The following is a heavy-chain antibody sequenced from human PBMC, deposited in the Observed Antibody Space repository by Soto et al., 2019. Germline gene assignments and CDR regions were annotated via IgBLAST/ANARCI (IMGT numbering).Heavy chain of an antibody. CDR2: SGSSGNT. J-gene: IGHJ4*02. CDR1: GFTFSSYA. D-gene: IGHD1-26*01. Sequence: PGGSLRLSCAASGFTFSSYAINWVRQAPGKGLEWVSSSGSSGNTYYADSVKGRFTISRDNSKNTLYLQMNSLRAEDTAVYYCAKVFYSGNKGYFEYWGQGTLVTVSS. CDR3: AKVFYSGNKGYFEY. V-gene: IGHV3-23*01.